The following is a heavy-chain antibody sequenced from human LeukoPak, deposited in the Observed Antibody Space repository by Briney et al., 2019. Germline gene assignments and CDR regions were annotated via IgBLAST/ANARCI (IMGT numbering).Heavy chain of an antibody. CDR3: VRDARGGHNDF. CDR2: IREDGSEK. V-gene: IGHV3-7*01. D-gene: IGHD1-1*01. Sequence: PGGSLRFPCVASGFTFNNYWMSWVRQAPGKGLEWVANIREDGSEKKYVDSVKGRFSISRDNAKKSLFLQMNSLRVEDTAVYYCVRDARGGHNDFWGQGTQVTVSS. J-gene: IGHJ4*02. CDR1: GFTFNNYW.